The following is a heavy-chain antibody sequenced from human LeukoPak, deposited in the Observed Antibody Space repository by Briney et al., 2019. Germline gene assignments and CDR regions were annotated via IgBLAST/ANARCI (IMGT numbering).Heavy chain of an antibody. CDR2: IIPMFDTP. D-gene: IGHD3-22*01. CDR3: ASTDYYDSRGYGGSFAI. V-gene: IGHV1-69*13. CDR1: GYTFTSYG. Sequence: ASVKVSCKASGYTFTSYGISWVRQAPGQGLEWMGGIIPMFDTPIYAQKFQGRVTITADESTSTVYMELSSLRSEDTAVYFCASTDYYDSRGYGGSFAIWGQGTMVTVSS. J-gene: IGHJ3*02.